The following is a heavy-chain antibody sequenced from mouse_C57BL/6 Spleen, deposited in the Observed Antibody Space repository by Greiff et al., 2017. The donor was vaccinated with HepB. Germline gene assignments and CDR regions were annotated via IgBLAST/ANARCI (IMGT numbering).Heavy chain of an antibody. Sequence: QVQLQQPGAELVKPGASVKLSCKASGYTFTSYWMQWVKQRPGQGLEWIGEIDPSDSYTNYNQKFKGKATLTVDTSSSTAYMQLSSLTSEDSAVYYCASPSPYYGNPSVFDVWGTGTTVTVSS. V-gene: IGHV1-50*01. CDR1: GYTFTSYW. CDR3: ASPSPYYGNPSVFDV. J-gene: IGHJ1*03. D-gene: IGHD2-10*01. CDR2: IDPSDSYT.